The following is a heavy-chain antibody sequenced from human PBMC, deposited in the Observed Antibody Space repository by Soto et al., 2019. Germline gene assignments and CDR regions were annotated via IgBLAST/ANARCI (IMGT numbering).Heavy chain of an antibody. CDR3: ARQGYYGSGSYYKFRWFDP. CDR1: GGSISSGDYY. V-gene: IGHV4-30-4*01. CDR2: IYYSGST. J-gene: IGHJ5*02. Sequence: SETLSLTCTVSGGSISSGDYYWSWIRQPPGKGLEWIGNIYYSGSTYYNPSLKSRVTIFVDTSKNQFSLKLSSVTAADTALYYCARQGYYGSGSYYKFRWFDPWGQGTLVTVSS. D-gene: IGHD3-10*01.